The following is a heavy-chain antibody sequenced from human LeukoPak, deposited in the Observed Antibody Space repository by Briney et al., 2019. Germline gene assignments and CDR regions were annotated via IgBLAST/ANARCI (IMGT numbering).Heavy chain of an antibody. CDR3: AKNDPDSSED. V-gene: IGHV3-30-3*02. J-gene: IGHJ4*02. CDR2: ISDDGSNE. CDR1: GFTFSSYA. D-gene: IGHD3-22*01. Sequence: GGSLRLSCAASGFTFSSYAMHWVRQAPGKGLEWGAVISDDGSNEHYADSVKGRFTVSRDNTKNTLYLQMNSLRPEDTAVYYCAKNDPDSSEDWGQGTLVTVSS.